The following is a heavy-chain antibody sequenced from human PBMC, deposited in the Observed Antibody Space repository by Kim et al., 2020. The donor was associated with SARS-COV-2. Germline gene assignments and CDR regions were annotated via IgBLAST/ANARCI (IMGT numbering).Heavy chain of an antibody. J-gene: IGHJ5*02. CDR1: GGPISSYY. V-gene: IGHV4-4*08. Sequence: SETLSLTCTVSGGPISSYYWSWIRQPPGKGLEWIGYIHYSGSTNYNPSLRSRVTISVDTSKSLFSLKLSSVTAADTAVYYCARDASYNWRNWFDPWGQGTLVTVSS. CDR2: IHYSGST. CDR3: ARDASYNWRNWFDP. D-gene: IGHD1-20*01.